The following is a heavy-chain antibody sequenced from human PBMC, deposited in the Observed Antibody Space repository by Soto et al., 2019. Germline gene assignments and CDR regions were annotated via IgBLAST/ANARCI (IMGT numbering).Heavy chain of an antibody. CDR2: INPNRGVT. V-gene: IGHV1-2*04. Sequence: QVQLVQSGAEGKKPGASVKVSCKASGYTFTGYYMHWVRQAPGQGLEGMGWINPNRGVTNYAQKFQGWVTMTRDTSISTAYMELSRLRSDDTAVYYCARSTHYYYIMDVWGQGTTVTVSS. CDR1: GYTFTGYY. J-gene: IGHJ6*02. CDR3: ARSTHYYYIMDV.